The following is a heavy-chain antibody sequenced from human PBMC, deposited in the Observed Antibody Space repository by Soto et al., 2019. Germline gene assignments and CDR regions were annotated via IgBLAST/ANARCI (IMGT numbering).Heavy chain of an antibody. Sequence: GGSLRLSCAASGFTFSSYAMSWVRQAPRKGLEWVSAISSSGGTITYADSVKGRFTLSRDNSKNTLYLQMNSLRAEDTAKYYCAKDLGDFWSGSHQTHFDYWGQGTLVTVSS. CDR1: GFTFSSYA. CDR2: ISSSGGTI. J-gene: IGHJ4*02. D-gene: IGHD3-3*01. CDR3: AKDLGDFWSGSHQTHFDY. V-gene: IGHV3-23*01.